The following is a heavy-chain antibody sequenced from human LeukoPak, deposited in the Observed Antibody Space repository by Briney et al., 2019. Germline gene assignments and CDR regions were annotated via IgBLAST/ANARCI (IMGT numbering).Heavy chain of an antibody. CDR3: ARLESYCGGDCYPDQFHN. CDR1: GVSITSSDFY. Sequence: SETLSLTCTVSGVSITSSDFYWGWIRQPPGKGLEWIATISYSGRTYYNPSLKTRLTISVDTSKNQFSLKLLSVAAADTAVYYCARLESYCGGDCYPDQFHNWGQGTLVTVSS. J-gene: IGHJ4*02. CDR2: ISYSGRT. D-gene: IGHD2-21*02. V-gene: IGHV4-39*01.